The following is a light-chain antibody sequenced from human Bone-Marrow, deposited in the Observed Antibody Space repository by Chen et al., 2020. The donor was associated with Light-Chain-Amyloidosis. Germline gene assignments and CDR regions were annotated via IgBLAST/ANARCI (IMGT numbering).Light chain of an antibody. V-gene: IGKV2-30*02. CDR1: QSLVHSNGNTY. CDR3: MQGTHWPPFT. Sequence: DVVMTKSPLSLPVTLGQPASISCRSSQSLVHSNGNTYLNWFQQRTGQSPRRLIYQVSNRDSGVPDRFSGSGSGTDFTLKISKVEAEDVGVYYCMQGTHWPPFTFGPGTKVDIK. CDR2: QVS. J-gene: IGKJ3*01.